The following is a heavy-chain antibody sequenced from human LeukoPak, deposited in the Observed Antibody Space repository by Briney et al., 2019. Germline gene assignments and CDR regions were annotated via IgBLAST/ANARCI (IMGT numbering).Heavy chain of an antibody. D-gene: IGHD3-16*01. V-gene: IGHV1-2*02. CDR1: GYTFTGYY. Sequence: ASVKVSCKASGYTFTGYYMHWVRQAPGQGLEWMGWINPNNGGTNYAQKFQGRVTMTRDTSISTAYMELSRLRSDDTAVYYCARAYAPDDYADYWGQGTLVTVSS. CDR3: ARAYAPDDYADY. J-gene: IGHJ4*02. CDR2: INPNNGGT.